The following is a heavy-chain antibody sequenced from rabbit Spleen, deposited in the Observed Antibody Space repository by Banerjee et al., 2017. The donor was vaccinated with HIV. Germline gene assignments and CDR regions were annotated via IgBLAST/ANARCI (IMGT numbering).Heavy chain of an antibody. J-gene: IGHJ4*01. CDR3: VRWEGGVKINL. D-gene: IGHD1-1*01. CDR2: INAATGKP. CDR1: GFSFSSRFY. Sequence: QSLEESGGDLVKPGASLTLTCTASGFSFSSRFYMCWVRQAPGKGLEWIACINAATGKPVYATWAKGRFTISRTSSTTVTLQMTSLTAADTATYFCVRWEGGVKINLWGPGTLVTVS. V-gene: IGHV1S40*01.